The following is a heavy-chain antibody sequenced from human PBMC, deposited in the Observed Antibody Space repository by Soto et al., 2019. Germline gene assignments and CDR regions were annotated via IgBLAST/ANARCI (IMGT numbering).Heavy chain of an antibody. CDR2: GYYSGSA. D-gene: IGHD1-26*01. CDR3: ARQSGTYSYDY. V-gene: IGHV4-39*01. Sequence: SETLSLTCTVSGGSISSSDYYWGWIRQPPGKGLEWIGSGYYSGSAYYNPSLKSRVTISVDTSKNHFSLKLSSVTAADTAVYYCARQSGTYSYDYWGQGTLVTVSS. CDR1: GGSISSSDYY. J-gene: IGHJ4*02.